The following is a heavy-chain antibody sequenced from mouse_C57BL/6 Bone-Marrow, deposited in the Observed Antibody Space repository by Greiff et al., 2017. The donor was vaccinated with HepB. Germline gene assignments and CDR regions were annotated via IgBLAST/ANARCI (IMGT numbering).Heavy chain of an antibody. V-gene: IGHV1-85*01. CDR3: ARRGATVVATNDY. CDR1: GYTFTSYD. CDR2: IYPRDGST. D-gene: IGHD1-1*01. J-gene: IGHJ2*01. Sequence: QVQLQQSGPELVKPGASVKLSCKASGYTFTSYDINWVKQRPGQGLEWIGWIYPRDGSTKYNEKFKGKATLTVDTSSSTAYMELHSLTSEDSAVYFCARRGATVVATNDYWGQGTTLTVSS.